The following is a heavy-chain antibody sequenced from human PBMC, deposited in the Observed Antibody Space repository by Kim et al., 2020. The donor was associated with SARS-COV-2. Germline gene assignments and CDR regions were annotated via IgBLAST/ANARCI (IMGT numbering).Heavy chain of an antibody. V-gene: IGHV3-30-3*01. CDR1: GFTFSSYA. Sequence: GGSLRLSCAASGFTFSSYAMHWVRQAPGKGLEWVAVISYDGSNKYYADSVKGRFTISRDNSKNTLYLQMNSLRAEDTAVYYCAREQLLWFGELPANPRGGVDYWGQGTLVTVSS. D-gene: IGHD3-10*01. J-gene: IGHJ4*02. CDR2: ISYDGSNK. CDR3: AREQLLWFGELPANPRGGVDY.